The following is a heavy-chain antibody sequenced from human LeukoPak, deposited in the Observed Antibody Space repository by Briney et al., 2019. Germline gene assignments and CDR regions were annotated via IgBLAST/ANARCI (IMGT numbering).Heavy chain of an antibody. V-gene: IGHV1-46*01. CDR3: ARGDYYDSSGYYSAFDY. CDR1: GDTFTIYY. D-gene: IGHD3-22*01. Sequence: ASVSVSCTASGDTFTIYYMHCVRQAPGQGGEWMGIINPSGGSTSYAQKFQGRVTMTRDTSTSTVYMELSSLRSEDTAVYYCARGDYYDSSGYYSAFDYWGQGTLVTVSS. CDR2: INPSGGST. J-gene: IGHJ4*02.